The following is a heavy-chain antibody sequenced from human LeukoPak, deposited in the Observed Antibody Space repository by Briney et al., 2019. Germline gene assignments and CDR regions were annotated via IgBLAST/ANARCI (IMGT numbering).Heavy chain of an antibody. V-gene: IGHV4-38-2*02. CDR2: LFYTGSP. CDR3: ASDIVVADGFFHS. J-gene: IGHJ4*02. Sequence: SETLSLTCTVSGHSISSGYYWGWVRQPPGKGLEWIGSLFYTGSPYYNPSLTSRISMSIDMSKNQFSLKLSSVTAADTAVYYCASDIVVADGFFHSWGQGTPVTVSS. D-gene: IGHD3-22*01. CDR1: GHSISSGYY.